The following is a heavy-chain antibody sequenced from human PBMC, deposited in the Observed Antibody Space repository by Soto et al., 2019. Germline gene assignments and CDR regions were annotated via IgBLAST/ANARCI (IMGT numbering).Heavy chain of an antibody. Sequence: LRLSCAASGFTFSSYSMNWVRQAPGKGLEWVSSISSSSYIYYADSVKGRFTISRDNAKNSLYLQMNSLRAEDTAVYYCARVFDDFWSGYYYYGMDVWGQGTTVTVSS. CDR3: ARVFDDFWSGYYYYGMDV. CDR1: GFTFSSYS. D-gene: IGHD3-3*01. CDR2: ISSSSYI. V-gene: IGHV3-21*01. J-gene: IGHJ6*02.